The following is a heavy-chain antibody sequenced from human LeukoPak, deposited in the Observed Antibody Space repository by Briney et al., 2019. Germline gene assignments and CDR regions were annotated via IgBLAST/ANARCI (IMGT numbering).Heavy chain of an antibody. CDR3: ARGPMVRGVIIDNWFDP. CDR1: GGTFSSYA. D-gene: IGHD3-10*01. Sequence: SVKVSCKASGGTFSSYAISWARQAPGQGLEWMGRIIPIFGTANYAQKFQGRVTITTDESTSTAYMELSSLRSEDTAVYYCARGPMVRGVIIDNWFDPWGQGTLVTVSS. J-gene: IGHJ5*02. V-gene: IGHV1-69*05. CDR2: IIPIFGTA.